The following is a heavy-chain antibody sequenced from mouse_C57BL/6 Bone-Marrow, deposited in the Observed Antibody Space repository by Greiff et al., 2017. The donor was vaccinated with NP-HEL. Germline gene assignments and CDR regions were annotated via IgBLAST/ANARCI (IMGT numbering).Heavy chain of an antibody. Sequence: DVKLVESGGGLVKPGGSLKLSCAASGFTFSSYAMSWVRQTPEKRLEWVATISDGGSYTYYPDNVKGRFTISRDNAKNNLYLQMSHLKSEDTAMYYCARPYYYGSSYVPFAYWGQGTLVTVSA. V-gene: IGHV5-4*03. CDR3: ARPYYYGSSYVPFAY. D-gene: IGHD1-1*01. J-gene: IGHJ3*01. CDR2: ISDGGSYT. CDR1: GFTFSSYA.